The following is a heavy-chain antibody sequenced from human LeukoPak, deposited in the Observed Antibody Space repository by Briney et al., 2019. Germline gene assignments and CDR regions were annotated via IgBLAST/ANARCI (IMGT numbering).Heavy chain of an antibody. CDR2: IYYSGST. CDR1: GGSISSSSYY. V-gene: IGHV4-39*01. J-gene: IGHJ5*02. CDR3: ARLSYGDYNWFDP. D-gene: IGHD4-17*01. Sequence: SETLSLTCTVSGGSISSSSYYWGWIRQPPGKGLEWIGSIYYSGSTYYNPSLKSRVTISVDTSKDQFSLKLSSVTAADTAVYYCARLSYGDYNWFDPWGQGTLVTVSS.